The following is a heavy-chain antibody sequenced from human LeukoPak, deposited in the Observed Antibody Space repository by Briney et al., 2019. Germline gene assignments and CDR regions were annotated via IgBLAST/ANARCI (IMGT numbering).Heavy chain of an antibody. J-gene: IGHJ4*02. Sequence: SETLSLTCAVYGGSFWGCYWSWIRQPPGKGLEWIGEITQSGSANYNPSLKSRVTISVDTSKSQFSLKLTSVTAADTAIYYCARGRRQLARSALGYWGQGNLVTVSS. V-gene: IGHV4-34*01. CDR3: ARGRRQLARSALGY. CDR1: GGSFWGCY. D-gene: IGHD6-6*01. CDR2: ITQSGSA.